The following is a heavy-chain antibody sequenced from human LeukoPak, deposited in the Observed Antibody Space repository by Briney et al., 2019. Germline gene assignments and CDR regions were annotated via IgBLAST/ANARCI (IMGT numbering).Heavy chain of an antibody. J-gene: IGHJ4*02. CDR2: ISAYNGNT. CDR3: ARDRRDYYDSSRPHFDY. Sequence: GASVKVSCKASGYTFTTYGISWVRQAPGQGLEWMGWISAYNGNTNYAQKLQGRVTMTTDTSTSTAYMELRSLRSDDTAVYYCARDRRDYYDSSRPHFDYWGQGTLVTVSS. CDR1: GYTFTTYG. D-gene: IGHD3-22*01. V-gene: IGHV1-18*01.